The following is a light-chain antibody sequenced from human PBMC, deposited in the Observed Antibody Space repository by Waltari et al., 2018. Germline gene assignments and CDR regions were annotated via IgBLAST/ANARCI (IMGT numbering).Light chain of an antibody. Sequence: QSAGIQPASLSGSPGQSITLSCTRINSDVGNLGLVSWYQQHPGKAPKLILYDVTKRPSGVSDRFSGSRSGDTASLTISTLQAEDEADYYCCSYANYVTFFGGGTKLTVL. J-gene: IGLJ2*01. CDR3: CSYANYVTF. CDR2: DVT. CDR1: NSDVGNLGL. V-gene: IGLV2-23*02.